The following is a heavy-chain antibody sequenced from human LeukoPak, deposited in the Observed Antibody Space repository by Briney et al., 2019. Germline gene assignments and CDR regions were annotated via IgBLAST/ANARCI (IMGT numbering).Heavy chain of an antibody. V-gene: IGHV3-21*01. CDR3: ARGRGSLPFDN. D-gene: IGHD1-26*01. CDR1: GFTFSSYS. J-gene: IGHJ4*02. Sequence: GGSLRLSCAASGFTFSSYSMNWVRQAPGKGLEWVSSISSTNTYIYYADSVRGRFTISRDNAKNSVFLQMNSLRAEDTAVYYCARGRGSLPFDNWGQGTLVTVSS. CDR2: ISSTNTYI.